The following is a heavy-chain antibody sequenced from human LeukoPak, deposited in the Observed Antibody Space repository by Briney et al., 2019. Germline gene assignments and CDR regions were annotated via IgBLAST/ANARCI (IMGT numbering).Heavy chain of an antibody. CDR1: GFTFSSYA. CDR2: ISGSGGST. V-gene: IGHV3-23*01. D-gene: IGHD6-19*01. Sequence: GGCLRLSCAASGFTFSSYAMSWVRQAPGKGLEWVSAISGSGGSTYYADSVKGRFTISRDNSKNTLYLQMNSLRAEDTAVYYCATSEHSSRWYFFDYWGQGTLVTVSS. J-gene: IGHJ4*02. CDR3: ATSEHSSRWYFFDY.